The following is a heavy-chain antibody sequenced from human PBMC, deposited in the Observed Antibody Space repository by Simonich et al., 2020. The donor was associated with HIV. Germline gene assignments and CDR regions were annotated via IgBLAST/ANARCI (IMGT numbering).Heavy chain of an antibody. CDR3: ARVGRGAEFDY. Sequence: QVQLQESGPGLVKPSATLSLTCAVSGYSISSGYYWDWIRQPPGKGLEWIGSIDHSGITYYSPSLKGRVTISVDTSKNHFSLKLTSVTAADTAVYYCARVGRGAEFDYWGQGTLVTVSS. J-gene: IGHJ4*02. D-gene: IGHD1-26*01. CDR2: IDHSGIT. V-gene: IGHV4-38-2*01. CDR1: GYSISSGYY.